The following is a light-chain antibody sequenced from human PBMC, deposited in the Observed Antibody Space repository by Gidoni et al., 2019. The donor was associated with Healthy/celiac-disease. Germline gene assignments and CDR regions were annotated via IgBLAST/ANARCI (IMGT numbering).Light chain of an antibody. CDR2: KAS. CDR3: QQYNSYPYT. J-gene: IGKJ2*01. CDR1: QSSSSW. V-gene: IGKV1-5*03. Sequence: DIQKTQSPSTLSASVGDRVTITCRASQSSSSWLAWYQQKPGKAPKLLIYKASSLESGVPSRFSGSGSGTEFTLTISSLQPDDFATYYCQQYNSYPYTFGQGTKLEIK.